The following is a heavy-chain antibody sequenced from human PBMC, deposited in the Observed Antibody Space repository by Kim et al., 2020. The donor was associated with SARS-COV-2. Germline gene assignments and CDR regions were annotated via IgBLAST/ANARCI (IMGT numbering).Heavy chain of an antibody. J-gene: IGHJ3*02. CDR1: GFTFSSYD. CDR3: ARGAGIAAALGAFDI. Sequence: GGSLRLSCAASGFTFSSYDMHWVRQATGKGLEWVSAIGTAGDTYYPGSVKGRFTISRENAKNSLYLQMNSLRAGDTAGYYCARGAGIAAALGAFDIWGQGTMVTVSS. V-gene: IGHV3-13*01. D-gene: IGHD6-13*01. CDR2: IGTAGDT.